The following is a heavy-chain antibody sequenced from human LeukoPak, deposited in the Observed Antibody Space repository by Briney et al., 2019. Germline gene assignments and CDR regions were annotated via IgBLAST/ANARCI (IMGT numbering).Heavy chain of an antibody. CDR1: GGSIISYY. CDR3: ASYYDILTGYYTH. Sequence: SETLSLTCTVSGGSIISYYWSWIRQPPGKGLEWIGYIYTSGSTNYNPSLKSRVTISVDTSKNQFSLKLSSVTAADTAVYYCASYYDILTGYYTHWGQGTLVTVSS. J-gene: IGHJ4*02. D-gene: IGHD3-9*01. CDR2: IYTSGST. V-gene: IGHV4-4*09.